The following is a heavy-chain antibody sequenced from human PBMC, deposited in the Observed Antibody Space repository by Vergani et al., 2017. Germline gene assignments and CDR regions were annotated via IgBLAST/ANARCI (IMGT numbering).Heavy chain of an antibody. J-gene: IGHJ4*02. V-gene: IGHV1-18*01. CDR3: ARTTGVTIAAAGNYY. CDR2: FSAYNGNT. CDR1: GYPFTSYG. Sequence: QVQLVQSGAEVKKPGASVTVSCKASGYPFTSYGIRGVRHAPGQGLEWMGWFSAYNGNTNYAQKLPGRVTMTTDTSTSTAYMELRDLRSDDTAVYYCARTTGVTIAAAGNYYWGQGTLVTVSS. D-gene: IGHD6-13*01.